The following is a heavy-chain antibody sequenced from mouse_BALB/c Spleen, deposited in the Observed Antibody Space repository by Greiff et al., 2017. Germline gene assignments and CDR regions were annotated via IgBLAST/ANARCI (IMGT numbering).Heavy chain of an antibody. CDR2: IRLKSNNYAT. Sequence: DVMLVESGGGLVQPGGSMKLSCVASGFTFSNYWMKWVRQSPEKGLEWVAEIRLKSNNYATHYAESVKGRFTISRDDSKSSVYLQMNNLRAEDTGIYYCTRRPDGYFWFAYWGQGTLVTVSA. CDR1: GFTFSNYW. CDR3: TRRPDGYFWFAY. J-gene: IGHJ3*01. V-gene: IGHV6-6*02. D-gene: IGHD2-3*01.